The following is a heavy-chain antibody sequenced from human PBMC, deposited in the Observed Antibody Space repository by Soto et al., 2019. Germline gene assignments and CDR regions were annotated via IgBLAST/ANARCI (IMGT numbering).Heavy chain of an antibody. CDR2: TSASGDMT. D-gene: IGHD3-16*01. J-gene: IGHJ4*02. V-gene: IGHV3-23*01. Sequence: GGYLRLSCAASGFTFSSYWMSWVRQAPGKGLEWVSSTSASGDMTYYVDSVQGRFIMSRDNHKNTLYLQMDSLRAEDSAVYFCARSLWGTFHPFDYWGQGTRVTVSS. CDR3: ARSLWGTFHPFDY. CDR1: GFTFSSYW.